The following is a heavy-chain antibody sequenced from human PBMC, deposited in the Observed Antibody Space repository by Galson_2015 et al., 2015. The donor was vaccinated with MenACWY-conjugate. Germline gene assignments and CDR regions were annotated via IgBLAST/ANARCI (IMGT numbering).Heavy chain of an antibody. J-gene: IGHJ4*02. CDR2: IKHSGTT. CDR1: GGSFTNYY. Sequence: ETLSLTCAVSGGSFTNYYWGWIRQSPEKGLEWIGEIKHSGTTNYNPSLKSRATVSVDTSKREFSLRLTSVTAADTAVYYCTREWSSGYYSDYWGQGIVVSVSS. V-gene: IGHV4-34*01. CDR3: TREWSSGYYSDY. D-gene: IGHD3-3*01.